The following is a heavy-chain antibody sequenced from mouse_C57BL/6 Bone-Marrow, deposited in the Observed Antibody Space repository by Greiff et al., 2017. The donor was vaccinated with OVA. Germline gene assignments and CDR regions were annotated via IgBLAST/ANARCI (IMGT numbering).Heavy chain of an antibody. V-gene: IGHV5-6*01. D-gene: IGHD2-4*01. CDR1: GFTFSSYG. CDR2: ISSGGSYT. J-gene: IGHJ3*01. CDR3: ASDYDWFAY. Sequence: EVMLVESGGDLVKPGGSLKLSCAASGFTFSSYGMSWVRQTPDKRLEWVATISSGGSYTYYPDSVKGRFTISRDNAKNTLYLQMSSLKAEDTAMYYCASDYDWFAYWGQGTLVTVSA.